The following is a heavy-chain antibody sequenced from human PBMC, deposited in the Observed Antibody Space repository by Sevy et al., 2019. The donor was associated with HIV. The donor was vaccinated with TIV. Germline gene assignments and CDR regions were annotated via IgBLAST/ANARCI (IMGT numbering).Heavy chain of an antibody. CDR2: ISYDGSNK. D-gene: IGHD2-21*02. J-gene: IGHJ3*02. Sequence: GGSLRLSCAASGFTFSSYGMHWVRQAPGKGLEWVAVISYDGSNKYYADSVKGRFTISRDNSKNTLYLQMNSLRAEDTGVYYCTKLPCCGDCHDAFDIWGEGTMVTV. CDR1: GFTFSSYG. V-gene: IGHV3-30*18. CDR3: TKLPCCGDCHDAFDI.